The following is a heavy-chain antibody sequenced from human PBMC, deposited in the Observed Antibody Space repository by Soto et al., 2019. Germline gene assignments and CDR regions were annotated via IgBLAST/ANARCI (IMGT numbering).Heavy chain of an antibody. J-gene: IGHJ4*02. CDR2: ISGSGGST. CDR1: GFTFSSYA. Sequence: GGSLRLSCAASGFTFSSYAMSWVRQAPGKGLEWVSAISGSGGSTYYADSVKGRFTISRDNSKNTLYLQMNSLRAEDTAVYYFAKVEDYDFWSGYCFTPYYFDYWGQGTLVTVSS. V-gene: IGHV3-23*01. D-gene: IGHD3-3*01. CDR3: AKVEDYDFWSGYCFTPYYFDY.